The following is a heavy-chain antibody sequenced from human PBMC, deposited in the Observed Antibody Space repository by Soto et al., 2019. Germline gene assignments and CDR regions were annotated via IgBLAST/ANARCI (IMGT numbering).Heavy chain of an antibody. V-gene: IGHV4-39*01. D-gene: IGHD4-17*01. Sequence: LETLSLTCTFSGGSSSSSSNRWGWIRQPPGKGLEWIGNIYYSENTYYNPSLKSRVTISVDTSKNQFSLRLTSVTAADTAVYYCATHPPYGPLDHWGQGTLVTVSS. CDR3: ATHPPYGPLDH. CDR1: GGSSSSSSNR. J-gene: IGHJ4*02. CDR2: IYYSENT.